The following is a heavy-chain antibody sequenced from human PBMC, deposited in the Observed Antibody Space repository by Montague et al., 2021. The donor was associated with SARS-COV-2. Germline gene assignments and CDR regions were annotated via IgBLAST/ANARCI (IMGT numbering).Heavy chain of an antibody. Sequence: SLRLSCAASGFTFSSYSMSWVRQAPGKGLEWVSVICGSGGSTYYADSVKGRFTISRDNSKNTLYLQMNSLRAEDTAVYYCAKMAYSDWVIGFYGMDVWGQGTTVTASS. CDR3: AKMAYSDWVIGFYGMDV. D-gene: IGHD3-9*01. CDR1: GFTFSSYS. V-gene: IGHV3-23*01. CDR2: ICGSGGST. J-gene: IGHJ6*02.